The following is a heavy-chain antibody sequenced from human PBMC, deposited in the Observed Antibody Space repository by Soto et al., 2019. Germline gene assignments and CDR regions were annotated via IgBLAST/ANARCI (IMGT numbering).Heavy chain of an antibody. CDR2: LTPSGGET. Sequence: GGSLRLSCVASGFTFSTYAMSWVRQAPGEGLEWVSALTPSGGETYYADSVKGRFTISRDNSMNALYLQMNSLRIEDTAVYYCAHPRGYGVFDAYDIRGQGTMVTV. D-gene: IGHD4-17*01. J-gene: IGHJ3*02. CDR3: AHPRGYGVFDAYDI. V-gene: IGHV3-23*01. CDR1: GFTFSTYA.